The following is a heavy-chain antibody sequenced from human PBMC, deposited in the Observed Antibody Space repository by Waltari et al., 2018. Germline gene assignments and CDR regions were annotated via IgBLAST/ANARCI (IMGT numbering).Heavy chain of an antibody. D-gene: IGHD5-12*01. Sequence: QLPLQESGPGLVQPSETLSLTCSVSGVSVSSNNSYCGWIRQPPGKGLEWIGTISYSGNAYYNPSLKSRVTISLDMSKNDFSLKLSSVTAADTAVYYCTRDGGHDSGGFEDNWGQGSLVTVSS. CDR1: GVSVSSNNSY. V-gene: IGHV4-39*07. CDR2: ISYSGNA. CDR3: TRDGGHDSGGFEDN. J-gene: IGHJ4*02.